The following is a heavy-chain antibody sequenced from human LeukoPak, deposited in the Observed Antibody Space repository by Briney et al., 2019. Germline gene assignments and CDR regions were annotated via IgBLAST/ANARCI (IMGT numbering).Heavy chain of an antibody. D-gene: IGHD4-17*01. J-gene: IGHJ4*02. Sequence: GGSRRLSCAASGFTFSTYGMHWVRQAPGKGLEWVAVISNDGTNKYYADSVKGRFTISRDNSKNTVYLQMNSLRAEDTAVYYCARDRSYGDYAWGYWGQGTLVTVSS. CDR3: ARDRSYGDYAWGY. CDR2: ISNDGTNK. V-gene: IGHV3-30*03. CDR1: GFTFSTYG.